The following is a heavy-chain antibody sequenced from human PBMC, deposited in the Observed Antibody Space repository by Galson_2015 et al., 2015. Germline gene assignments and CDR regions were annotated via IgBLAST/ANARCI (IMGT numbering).Heavy chain of an antibody. J-gene: IGHJ2*01. V-gene: IGHV3-23*01. CDR3: AKVTIRPEYGDSWYFDI. D-gene: IGHD4-17*01. Sequence: SLRLSCAASGFTFTTYAMTWVRQAPGKGLEWVSTISGSGTTTYYTDSVKGRFTISRDNSKNTLYLHMNSLRAEDTAVYYCAKVTIRPEYGDSWYFDIWGCGTLVTVSS. CDR1: GFTFTTYA. CDR2: ISGSGTTT.